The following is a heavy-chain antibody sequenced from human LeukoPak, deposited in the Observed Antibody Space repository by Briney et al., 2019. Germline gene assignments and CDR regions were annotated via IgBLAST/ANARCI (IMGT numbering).Heavy chain of an antibody. CDR3: AKGGQQLVDYYYYYYMDV. Sequence: GGSLRLSCAASGFTFSSYAMSWVRQAPGKGLEWVSAISGSGGSTYYADSVKGRFTISRDNSKNTLYLQMNSLRAEDTAVYYCAKGGQQLVDYYYYYYMDVWGKGTTVTISS. D-gene: IGHD6-13*01. CDR2: ISGSGGST. V-gene: IGHV3-23*01. J-gene: IGHJ6*03. CDR1: GFTFSSYA.